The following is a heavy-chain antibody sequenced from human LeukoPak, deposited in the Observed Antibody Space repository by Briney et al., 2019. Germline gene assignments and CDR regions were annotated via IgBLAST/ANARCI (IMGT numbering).Heavy chain of an antibody. Sequence: PGGSLRLSCAASGFTFDDYAMHWVRQAPGKGLEWVSGISWNSGSIGYADSVKGRFTISRDNAKNSLYLQMNSLRAEDTAVYYCARGGYSSSWYSSWGQGTLVTVSS. CDR2: ISWNSGSI. V-gene: IGHV3-9*01. D-gene: IGHD6-13*01. CDR3: ARGGYSSSWYSS. J-gene: IGHJ5*02. CDR1: GFTFDDYA.